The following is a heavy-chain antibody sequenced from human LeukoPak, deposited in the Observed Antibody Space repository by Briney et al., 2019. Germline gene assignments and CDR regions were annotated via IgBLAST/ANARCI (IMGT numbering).Heavy chain of an antibody. J-gene: IGHJ4*02. CDR2: IYHSGST. CDR1: GGSISSGGYY. V-gene: IGHV4-30-2*01. D-gene: IGHD5-12*01. CDR3: ARDYGSGYDSLFHFDY. Sequence: KTSQTLSLTCTVSGGSISSGGYYWSWIRQPPGKGPEWIGYIYHSGSTYYNPSLKSRVTISVNRSKNQFSLKLSSVTAADTAVYYCARDYGSGYDSLFHFDYWGQGTLVTVSS.